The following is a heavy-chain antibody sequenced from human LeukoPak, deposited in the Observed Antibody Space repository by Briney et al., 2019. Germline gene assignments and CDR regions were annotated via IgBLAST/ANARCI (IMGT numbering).Heavy chain of an antibody. J-gene: IGHJ6*03. CDR1: GASINSGSYY. CDR2: IYTSGST. D-gene: IGHD4-17*01. Sequence: SQTLSLTCTVSGASINSGSYYWTWIRQPAGKGLEWIGHIYTSGSTNYNPSLKSRVTISVDTSKNQFSLKLSSVTAADTAVYYCARGVTTQVYYMDVWGKGTTVTVSS. CDR3: ARGVTTQVYYMDV. V-gene: IGHV4-61*09.